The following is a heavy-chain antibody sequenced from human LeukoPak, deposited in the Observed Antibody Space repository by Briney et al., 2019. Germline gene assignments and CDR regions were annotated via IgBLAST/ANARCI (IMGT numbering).Heavy chain of an antibody. Sequence: GGSLRLSCAASGFTFSSYSMNWVRQAPGKGLEWVSSISSSSTYIYYADSVKGRFTISRDNAKNSLYLQMNSLRAEDTAVYYCARDQFAYCGGDCYHQAVDYWGQGTLVTVSS. V-gene: IGHV3-21*01. D-gene: IGHD2-21*02. CDR1: GFTFSSYS. J-gene: IGHJ4*02. CDR3: ARDQFAYCGGDCYHQAVDY. CDR2: ISSSSTYI.